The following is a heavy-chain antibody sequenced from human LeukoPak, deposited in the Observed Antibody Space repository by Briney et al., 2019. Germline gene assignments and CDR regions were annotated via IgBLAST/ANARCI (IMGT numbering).Heavy chain of an antibody. D-gene: IGHD3-22*01. CDR1: GFTFSSYA. Sequence: GGSLRLSCAASGFTFSSYAMHWVRQAPGKGLEWLSYISSRPGSISYADSVKGRFTISRDNAKDSLYLQMNSLRVDDTAVYYCARAKDDYYGPGDFWGQGALVTVSS. J-gene: IGHJ4*02. CDR3: ARAKDDYYGPGDF. CDR2: ISSRPGSI. V-gene: IGHV3-48*04.